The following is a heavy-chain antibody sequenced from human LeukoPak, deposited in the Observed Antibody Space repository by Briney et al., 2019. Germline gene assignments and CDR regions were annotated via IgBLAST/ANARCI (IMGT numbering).Heavy chain of an antibody. J-gene: IGHJ5*02. CDR1: GFTFSSYE. V-gene: IGHV3-48*03. CDR3: ARDSQPPSSRIAAAGSRNWFDP. D-gene: IGHD6-13*01. CDR2: ISGSGSTI. Sequence: PRGSLRLSCAASGFTFSSYEMNWVRQAPGKGLEWVSYISGSGSTIYYADSVKGRFTISRDNAKNSLYLQMNSLRAEDMAVYYCARDSQPPSSRIAAAGSRNWFDPWGQGTLVTVPS.